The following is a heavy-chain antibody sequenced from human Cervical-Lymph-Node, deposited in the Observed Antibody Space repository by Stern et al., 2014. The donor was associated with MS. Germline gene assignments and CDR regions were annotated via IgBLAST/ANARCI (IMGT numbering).Heavy chain of an antibody. J-gene: IGHJ6*02. CDR2: LNYTGGTT. CDR3: ARAFCTGGVCYSFPFYGMDV. D-gene: IGHD2-8*02. CDR1: GFIFDDYG. V-gene: IGHV3-20*01. Sequence: EVQLVESGGGVVRPGGSLRLSCAASGFIFDDYGMSWVRPVPGKGPEWVSALNYTGGTTDEAAAVKGRFTISRDNAKKSLYLRMNSLRVEDTAVYHCARAFCTGGVCYSFPFYGMDVWGQGTTVTVSS.